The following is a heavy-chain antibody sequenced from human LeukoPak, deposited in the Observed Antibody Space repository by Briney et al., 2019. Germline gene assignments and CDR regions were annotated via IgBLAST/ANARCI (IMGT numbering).Heavy chain of an antibody. CDR3: ARAKKAVAGFFDY. D-gene: IGHD6-19*01. CDR2: IYYSGST. CDR1: GDSISYC. Sequence: PSETLSPTCTVSGDSISYCWSWIRQPPGTGLEWIGYIYYSGSTNYNPSLKSRVTMSLDTSKNQLSLKLSSVTAADTAVYYCARAKKAVAGFFDYWGQGTLVTVSS. J-gene: IGHJ4*02. V-gene: IGHV4-59*01.